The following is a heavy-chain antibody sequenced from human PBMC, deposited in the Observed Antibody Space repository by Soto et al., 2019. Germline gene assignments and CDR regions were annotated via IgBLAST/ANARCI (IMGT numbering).Heavy chain of an antibody. Sequence: GGSLRLSCAAYGFTFSSYGMHWDRQAPGKGLEWVAVISYDGSNKYYADSVKGRFTISRDNSKNTLYLQMNSLRAEDTAVYYCAKDVQLERHHYYYGMDVWGQGTTVTVSS. CDR1: GFTFSSYG. CDR2: ISYDGSNK. V-gene: IGHV3-30*18. J-gene: IGHJ6*02. CDR3: AKDVQLERHHYYYGMDV. D-gene: IGHD1-1*01.